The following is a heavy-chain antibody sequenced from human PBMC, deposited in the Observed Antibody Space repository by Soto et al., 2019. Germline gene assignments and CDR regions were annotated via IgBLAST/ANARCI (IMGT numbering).Heavy chain of an antibody. V-gene: IGHV4-34*01. CDR2: INHSGST. CDR3: AMRGYDFWSGYFWANDAFDI. CDR1: GGSFSGYY. D-gene: IGHD3-3*01. J-gene: IGHJ3*02. Sequence: PSETLSLTCAVYGGSFSGYYWSWIRQPPGKGLEWIGEINHSGSTNYNPSLKSRVTISVDTSKNQFSLKLSSVTAADTAVYYCAMRGYDFWSGYFWANDAFDIWGQGTMVT.